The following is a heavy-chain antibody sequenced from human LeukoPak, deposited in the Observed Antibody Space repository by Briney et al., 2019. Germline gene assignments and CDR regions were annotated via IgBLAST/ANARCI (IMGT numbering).Heavy chain of an antibody. CDR1: GGSISSYY. D-gene: IGHD4-11*01. Sequence: SETLSLTCTVSGGSISSYYWSWIRQPAGKGLEWIGRIYTSGSTNYNPSLKSRVTMSVDTSKNQFSLKLSSVTAADTAVHYCAREEGYYSNYYFDYWGQGTLVTVSS. CDR3: AREEGYYSNYYFDY. CDR2: IYTSGST. V-gene: IGHV4-4*07. J-gene: IGHJ4*02.